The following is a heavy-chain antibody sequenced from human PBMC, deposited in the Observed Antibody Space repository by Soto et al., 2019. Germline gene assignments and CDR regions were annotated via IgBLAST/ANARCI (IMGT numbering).Heavy chain of an antibody. D-gene: IGHD2-15*01. CDR1: GDSVSIGGSY. V-gene: IGHV4-31*03. Sequence: PSEPLSLTCSVSGDSVSIGGSYWRWVRQHPGRGLEWVGFIYDSGSAYYNPSLKSRVIVSVDTSQNQFSLKLSSVTAADTDVYYCARDNPSVLLDNAFDIWGPGSMVTVSS. CDR3: ARDNPSVLLDNAFDI. J-gene: IGHJ3*02. CDR2: IYDSGSA.